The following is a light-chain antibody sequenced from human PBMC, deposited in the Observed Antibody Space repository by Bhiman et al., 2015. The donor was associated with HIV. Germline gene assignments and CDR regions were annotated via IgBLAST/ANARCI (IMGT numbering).Light chain of an antibody. Sequence: SYELTQPPSVSVAPGKTARMTCGGNNIESKSVHWYQQKPGQAPVVVIYYDSDRPSGIPERFSGSNSGNTATLTISRVEAGDEADYYCQAWDSSTYVFGTGSRVTVL. V-gene: IGLV3-21*01. J-gene: IGLJ1*01. CDR3: QAWDSSTYV. CDR2: YDS. CDR1: NIESKS.